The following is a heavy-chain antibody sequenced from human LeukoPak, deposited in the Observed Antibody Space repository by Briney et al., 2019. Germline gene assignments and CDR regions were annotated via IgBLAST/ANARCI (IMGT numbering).Heavy chain of an antibody. CDR2: ISGSGGST. V-gene: IGHV3-23*01. CDR1: GFTFSSYA. J-gene: IGHJ3*02. D-gene: IGHD2-21*01. CDR3: ARVGVVGVSAFDI. Sequence: GGSLRLSCAASGFTFSSYAMSWVRQAPGKGLEWVSAISGSGGSTYYADSVKGRFTISRDNSKNTLYLQMNSLRAEDTAVYYCARVGVVGVSAFDIWGQGTMVTVSS.